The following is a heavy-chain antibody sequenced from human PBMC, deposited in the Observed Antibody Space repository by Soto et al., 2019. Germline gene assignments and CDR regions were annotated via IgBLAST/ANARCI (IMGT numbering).Heavy chain of an antibody. CDR2: ISSNGGST. CDR1: GFTFSSYA. CDR3: ARDMGMNAFDI. V-gene: IGHV3-64*01. D-gene: IGHD6-13*01. J-gene: IGHJ3*02. Sequence: PGGSLRLSCAASGFTFSSYAMHWVRQAPGKGLEYVSAISSNGGSTYYANSVKGRFTISRDNSKNTLYLQMGSLRAEDMAVYYCARDMGMNAFDIWGQGTMVTVSS.